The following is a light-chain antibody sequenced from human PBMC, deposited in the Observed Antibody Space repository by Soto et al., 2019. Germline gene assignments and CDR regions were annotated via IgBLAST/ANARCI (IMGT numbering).Light chain of an antibody. Sequence: DIQMTQSPSNLSASVGDRVTITCRASQSIGSSLAWYQQKPGKAPNLLISDASSLERGVPSRFSGSGSGTEFTLTIRSLQPDDFATYYCQQYNGYSRTFGQGTKVEIK. J-gene: IGKJ1*01. CDR1: QSIGSS. CDR3: QQYNGYSRT. CDR2: DAS. V-gene: IGKV1-5*01.